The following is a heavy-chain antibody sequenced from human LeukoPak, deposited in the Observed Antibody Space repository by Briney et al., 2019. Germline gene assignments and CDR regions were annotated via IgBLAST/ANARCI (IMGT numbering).Heavy chain of an antibody. D-gene: IGHD3-22*01. CDR1: GFTFSSYS. V-gene: IGHV3-21*01. CDR2: ISSSSSYI. Sequence: GGSLRLSCAASGFTFSSYSMNWVRQAPGKGLEWVSSISSSSSYIYYADSVKGRFTTSRDNAKNSLYLQMNSLRAEDTAVYYCAPYYYDSSGSLRYWGQGTLVTVSS. J-gene: IGHJ4*02. CDR3: APYYYDSSGSLRY.